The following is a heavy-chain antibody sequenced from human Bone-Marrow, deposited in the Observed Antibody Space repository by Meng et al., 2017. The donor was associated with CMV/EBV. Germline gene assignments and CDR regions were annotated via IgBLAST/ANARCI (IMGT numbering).Heavy chain of an antibody. CDR1: GFTFSSYS. CDR3: ARESNRHGDYPDTFDI. CDR2: IKQDGSEK. Sequence: GESLKISCAASGFTFSSYSMNWVRQAPGKGLEWVANIKQDGSEKYYVDSVKGRFTISRDNAKNSLYLQMNSLRAEDTAVYYCARESNRHGDYPDTFDIWGQGTMVTVSS. D-gene: IGHD4-17*01. J-gene: IGHJ3*02. V-gene: IGHV3-7*01.